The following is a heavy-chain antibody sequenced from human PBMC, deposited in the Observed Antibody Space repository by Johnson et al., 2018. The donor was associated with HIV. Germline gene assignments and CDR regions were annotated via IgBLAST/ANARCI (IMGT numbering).Heavy chain of an antibody. J-gene: IGHJ3*01. CDR1: GFIFSSYA. V-gene: IGHV3-64*01. Sequence: VQLVESGGGLVQPGGSLRLSCAASGFIFSSYAMHWVRQGPGKRLEFVSALSSNGGSTYYAHSVKGIFTISRDNSKNFVYLQMNSLTAGDTAVYYCVREHRADESFDLWGQGTMVTVSS. CDR2: LSSNGGST. D-gene: IGHD1-14*01. CDR3: VREHRADESFDL.